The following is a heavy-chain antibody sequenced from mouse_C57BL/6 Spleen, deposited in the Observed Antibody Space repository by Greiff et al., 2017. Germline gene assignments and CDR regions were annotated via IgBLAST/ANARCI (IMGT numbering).Heavy chain of an antibody. D-gene: IGHD4-1*01. Sequence: EVKLVESGGDLVKPGGSLKLSCAASGFTFSSYGMSWVRQTPDKRLEWVATISSGGSYTNYPDSVKGRFTISRDNAKNALYLQMSSLKSEDTAMYYCASLTGLYYFDYWGQGTTLTVSS. CDR3: ASLTGLYYFDY. V-gene: IGHV5-6*01. CDR1: GFTFSSYG. CDR2: ISSGGSYT. J-gene: IGHJ2*01.